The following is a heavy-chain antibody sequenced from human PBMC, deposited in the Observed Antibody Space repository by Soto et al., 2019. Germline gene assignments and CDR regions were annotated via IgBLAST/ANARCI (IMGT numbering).Heavy chain of an antibody. Sequence: SETLSLTCTVSGGSISSGDYYWSWIRQPPGEGLEWIGYIYYSGSTYYNPSLKSRVTISVDTSKNQFSLKLSSVTAADTAVYYCARGLVGATTIMYYYGMDVWGQGTTVTVSS. CDR2: IYYSGST. CDR1: GGSISSGDYY. V-gene: IGHV4-30-4*01. CDR3: ARGLVGATTIMYYYGMDV. J-gene: IGHJ6*02. D-gene: IGHD1-26*01.